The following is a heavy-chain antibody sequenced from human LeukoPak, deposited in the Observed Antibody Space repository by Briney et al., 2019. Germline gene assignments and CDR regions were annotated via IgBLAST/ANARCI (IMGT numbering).Heavy chain of an antibody. Sequence: XEWLARIEWDDDKYYSTSLKTRLTISKDTSKNQVVLTMANMDPVDTATYYCARIRSVFDFWSIDYWGQGTLVTVSS. V-gene: IGHV2-70*11. D-gene: IGHD3-3*01. J-gene: IGHJ4*02. CDR2: IEWDDDK. CDR3: ARIRSVFDFWSIDY.